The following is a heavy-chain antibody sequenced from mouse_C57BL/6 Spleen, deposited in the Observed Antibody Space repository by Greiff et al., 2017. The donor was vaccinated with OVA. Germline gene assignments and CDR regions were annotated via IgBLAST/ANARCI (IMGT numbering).Heavy chain of an antibody. Sequence: EVKLVESGGGLVKPGGSLKLSCAASGFTFSDYGMHWVRQAPEKGLEWVAYISSGSSTIYYADTVKGRFTISRVNAKDTLYLQMTRPRYEDTAMYYCARAYYVSSSYWYFDVWGTGTTVTVSA. CDR1: GFTFSDYG. V-gene: IGHV5-17*01. J-gene: IGHJ1*03. CDR3: ARAYYVSSSYWYFDV. D-gene: IGHD1-1*01. CDR2: ISSGSSTI.